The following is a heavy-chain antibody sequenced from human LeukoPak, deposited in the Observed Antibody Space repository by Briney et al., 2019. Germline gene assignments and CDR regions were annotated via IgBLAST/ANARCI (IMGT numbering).Heavy chain of an antibody. D-gene: IGHD1-26*01. CDR2: IYYSGST. J-gene: IGHJ5*02. V-gene: IGHV4-59*12. CDR3: ARVEWELHWFDP. Sequence: SETLSLTCTVSGGSISSYYWSWIRQPPGKGLEWIGYIYYSGSTYYNPSLKSRVTISVDRSKNQFSLKLSSVTAADTAVYYCARVEWELHWFDPWGQGTLVTVSS. CDR1: GGSISSYY.